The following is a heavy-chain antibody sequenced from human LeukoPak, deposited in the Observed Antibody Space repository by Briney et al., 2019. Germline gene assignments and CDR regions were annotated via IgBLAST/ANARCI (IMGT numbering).Heavy chain of an antibody. Sequence: GGSLRLSCVASGFTFSSYAIHWVRQAPGKGLEWVALISYDGSNKYYADSVKGRFTISRDNSNNTLYLQMNSLRAEDTAVYYCARGRDYTNYVLVYWGQGTLVTVSS. CDR3: ARGRDYTNYVLVY. V-gene: IGHV3-30-3*01. CDR2: ISYDGSNK. J-gene: IGHJ4*02. D-gene: IGHD4-11*01. CDR1: GFTFSSYA.